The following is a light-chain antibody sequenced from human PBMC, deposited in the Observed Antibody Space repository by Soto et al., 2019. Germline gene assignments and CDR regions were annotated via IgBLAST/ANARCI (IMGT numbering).Light chain of an antibody. CDR1: ASNTGSNS. CDR3: GAWDNNLSAGV. Sequence: QSVLTQPPSVSAAPGQKVTISCSGSASNTGSNSLSWYRQFPGSSPMLVIYDNHKRPSGISARFSASKSDTSATLVITGLRTGDEADYYCGAWDNNLSAGVFGSGTKLTVL. CDR2: DNH. J-gene: IGLJ1*01. V-gene: IGLV1-51*01.